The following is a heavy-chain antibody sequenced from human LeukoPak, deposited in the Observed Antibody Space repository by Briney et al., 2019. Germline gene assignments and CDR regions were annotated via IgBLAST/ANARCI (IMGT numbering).Heavy chain of an antibody. J-gene: IGHJ6*02. CDR1: GGSISSYY. Sequence: PSETLSLICTVSGGSISSYYWSWIRQPPGKGLEWIGYIYYSGSTNYNPSLKSRVTISVDTSKNQFSLKLSSVTAADTAVYYCARQFTIFYGMDVWGQGTTVTVSS. CDR2: IYYSGST. D-gene: IGHD3-3*01. CDR3: ARQFTIFYGMDV. V-gene: IGHV4-59*08.